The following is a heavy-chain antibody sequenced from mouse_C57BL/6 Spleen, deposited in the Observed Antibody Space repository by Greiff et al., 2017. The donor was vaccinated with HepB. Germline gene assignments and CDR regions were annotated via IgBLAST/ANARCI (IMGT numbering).Heavy chain of an antibody. Sequence: QVQLQQPGAELVMPGASVKLSCKASGYTFTSYWMHWVKQRPGQGLEWIGEIDPSDSYTNYNQKFKGKSTLTVDKSSSTAYMQLSSLTSEDSAVYYCARGIITTVVATWGDYWGQGTTLTVSS. CDR1: GYTFTSYW. CDR3: ARGIITTVVATWGDY. V-gene: IGHV1-69*01. J-gene: IGHJ2*01. D-gene: IGHD1-1*01. CDR2: IDPSDSYT.